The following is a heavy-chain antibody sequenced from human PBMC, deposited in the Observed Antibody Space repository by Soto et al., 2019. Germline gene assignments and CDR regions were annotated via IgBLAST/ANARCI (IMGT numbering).Heavy chain of an antibody. V-gene: IGHV1-8*01. J-gene: IGHJ5*02. CDR1: GYTFTSYD. D-gene: IGHD3-3*01. CDR3: ARQPEYDFWCGDAVYNWFDR. CDR2: MNPNSGNT. Sequence: QLQLVQSGAEVKKPGASVKVSCKASGYTFTSYDINWVRQATGQGLEWMGWMNPNSGNTGYAQKFQGRVTMTRHTSISTAYMELSSVRSEDTAVYYCARQPEYDFWCGDAVYNWFDRWGQGCLVTVSS.